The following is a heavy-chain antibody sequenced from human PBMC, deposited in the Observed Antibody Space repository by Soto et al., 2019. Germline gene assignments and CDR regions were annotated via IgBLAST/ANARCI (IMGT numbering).Heavy chain of an antibody. CDR3: ARDPSITIFGVVIPDYYYYYGMDV. J-gene: IGHJ6*02. V-gene: IGHV1-69*13. Sequence: ASVKVSCKASGGTFSSYAISWVRQAPGQGLEWMGGIIPIFGTANYAQKFQGRVTITADESTSTAYMELSSLRSEDTAVYYCARDPSITIFGVVIPDYYYYYGMDVWGQGTTVTVSS. CDR1: GGTFSSYA. CDR2: IIPIFGTA. D-gene: IGHD3-3*01.